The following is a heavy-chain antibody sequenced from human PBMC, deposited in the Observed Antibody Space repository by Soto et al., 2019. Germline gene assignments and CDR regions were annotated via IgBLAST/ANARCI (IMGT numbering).Heavy chain of an antibody. D-gene: IGHD1-7*01. V-gene: IGHV1-8*01. CDR2: MDRNSGNT. Sequence: QVQLVQSGAEVKKPGASVKVSCKASGYTFTSYDINWVRQATGQGLEWMGWMDRNSGNTGYAQKFQGRLTMTRNTSISTAFMELSSLGSEDPAIYYCASGTRTTDVWGQGTTVTVSS. CDR1: GYTFTSYD. J-gene: IGHJ6*02. CDR3: ASGTRTTDV.